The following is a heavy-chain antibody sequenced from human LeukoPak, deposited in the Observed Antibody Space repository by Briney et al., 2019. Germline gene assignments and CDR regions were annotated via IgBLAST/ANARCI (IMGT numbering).Heavy chain of an antibody. Sequence: SETLSLTCTVSGRSTTNYYWSWTRQPPGKGLEWIAYIYYTGSTNYNPSLKSRLTVSLDMSKNHFSLKLTSVTAADTAVHYCVRHDPIANSQPLGVWGQGTMVTVSS. J-gene: IGHJ3*01. CDR3: VRHDPIANSQPLGV. CDR1: GRSTTNYY. CDR2: IYYTGST. V-gene: IGHV4-59*12. D-gene: IGHD1-7*01.